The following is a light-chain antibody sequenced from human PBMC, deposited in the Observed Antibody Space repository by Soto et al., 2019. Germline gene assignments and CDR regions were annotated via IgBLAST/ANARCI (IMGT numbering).Light chain of an antibody. CDR2: GAS. CDR3: QQFGTSPLVT. Sequence: EIVLTQSPGTLSLSPGERATLSCRASQSVTSTYLAWYQQKPGQPPRLLIYGASNRATGIPDRFSGSGSGTDFTLTISRLEPEDFTVYYCQQFGTSPLVTFGPGTKVDIK. V-gene: IGKV3-20*01. CDR1: QSVTSTY. J-gene: IGKJ3*01.